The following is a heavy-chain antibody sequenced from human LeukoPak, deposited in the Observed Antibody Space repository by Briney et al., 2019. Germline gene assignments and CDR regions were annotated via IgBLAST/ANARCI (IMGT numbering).Heavy chain of an antibody. CDR2: ISSSSSYI. Sequence: GGSLRLSCAASGFTFSIYSMNWVRQAPGKGLERVSSISSSSSYIYYADSVKGRFTISRDNAKNSLYLQMNSLRAEDTAVYYCARDTEYSSSSFILYYYGMDVWGQGTTVTVSS. V-gene: IGHV3-21*01. D-gene: IGHD6-6*01. CDR1: GFTFSIYS. J-gene: IGHJ6*02. CDR3: ARDTEYSSSSFILYYYGMDV.